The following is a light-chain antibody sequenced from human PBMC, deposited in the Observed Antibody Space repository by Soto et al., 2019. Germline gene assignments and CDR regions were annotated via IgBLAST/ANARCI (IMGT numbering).Light chain of an antibody. V-gene: IGLV2-14*01. CDR2: EVS. CDR3: SSYTSSSRMV. CDR1: SSDVGGYDY. Sequence: QSVLTQPASVSGSPGQSITISCTGTSSDVGGYDYVSWYQQHPGKAPKVMIYEVSNRPSGVSNRFSGSKSGNTASLTISGLQAEDEADYYCSSYTSSSRMVFGGGTKLTVL. J-gene: IGLJ3*02.